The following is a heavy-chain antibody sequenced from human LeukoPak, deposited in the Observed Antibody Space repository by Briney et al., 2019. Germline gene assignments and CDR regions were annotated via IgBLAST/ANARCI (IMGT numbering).Heavy chain of an antibody. J-gene: IGHJ4*02. V-gene: IGHV3-11*01. CDR2: ISNRGITI. Sequence: PGGSLRLSCAASGFIFADYYMTWIRQAPGKGLEWVSSISNRGITIYYADSVKGRFTISRDNAKNSLYLQMNSLRAEDTALYHCARVSHSSGWYALEDYWGQGTLVTVSS. CDR1: GFIFADYY. CDR3: ARVSHSSGWYALEDY. D-gene: IGHD6-19*01.